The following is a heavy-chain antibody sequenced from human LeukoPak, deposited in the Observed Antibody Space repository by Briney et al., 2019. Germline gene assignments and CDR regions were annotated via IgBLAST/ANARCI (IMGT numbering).Heavy chain of an antibody. J-gene: IGHJ4*02. Sequence: GGSLRLSCAASGFTFSNYAMSWVRQAPGKGLEWVSAITGSYDSTNYADSVKGRFTISRDNSKNTLYVQMDSLRAEDTAVYYCARGYVLLDYWGQGTLVTVSS. CDR2: ITGSYDST. V-gene: IGHV3-23*01. CDR3: ARGYVLLDY. D-gene: IGHD2/OR15-2a*01. CDR1: GFTFSNYA.